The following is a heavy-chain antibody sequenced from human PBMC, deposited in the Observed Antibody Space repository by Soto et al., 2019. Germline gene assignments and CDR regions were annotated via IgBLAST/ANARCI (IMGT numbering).Heavy chain of an antibody. J-gene: IGHJ6*02. V-gene: IGHV4-31*03. CDR2: IFVDGIT. D-gene: IGHD2-21*01. CDR3: ARDRVFQV. Sequence: SETLSLTCTVSGDSIARGALYWTWIRQHPGKGLEWIGYIFVDGITNYNPSLQSRVVISLDTSKNQFSLMLSSVTAADTAVYYCARDRVFQVWGQGTTVTVYS. CDR1: GDSIARGALY.